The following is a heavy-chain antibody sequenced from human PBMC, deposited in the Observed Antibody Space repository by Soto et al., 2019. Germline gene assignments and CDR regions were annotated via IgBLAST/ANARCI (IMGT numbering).Heavy chain of an antibody. J-gene: IGHJ4*02. CDR3: ARLVPPKGFDY. CDR1: GFTFSSYG. D-gene: IGHD6-13*01. V-gene: IGHV3-30*19. Sequence: GGSLRLSCAASGFTFSSYGMHWVRQAPGKGLEWVAVISYDGSNKYYADSVKGRFTISRDNSKNTLYLQMNSLRAEDTAVYYCARLVPPKGFDYWGQGTLVTVSS. CDR2: ISYDGSNK.